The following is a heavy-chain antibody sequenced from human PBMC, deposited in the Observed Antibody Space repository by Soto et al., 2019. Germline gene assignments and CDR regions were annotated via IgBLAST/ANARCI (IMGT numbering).Heavy chain of an antibody. D-gene: IGHD6-19*01. V-gene: IGHV1-3*01. Sequence: ASVKVSCKTSGYTFTSYAMHWVRQAPGQRLEWMGWINAGNGNTKYSQKFQGRVTIARDTSASTAYMELSSLRSEDTAVYYCARDQGYSSGWYDYWGQGTLVTVSS. CDR3: ARDQGYSSGWYDY. CDR1: GYTFTSYA. J-gene: IGHJ4*02. CDR2: INAGNGNT.